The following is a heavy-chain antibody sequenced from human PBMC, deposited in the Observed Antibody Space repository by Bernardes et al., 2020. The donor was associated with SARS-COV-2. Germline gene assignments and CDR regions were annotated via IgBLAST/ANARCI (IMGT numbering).Heavy chain of an antibody. Sequence: ASVKVSCKASGFIFSSFGISWVRQAPGQGLEWMGWISGYDSRKNYAQKFRDRVSMTIDTSTTTAYMEVRSLRSDDTALYYCARDYYDIPGQEYNCFDPWGQGTLVIVSS. CDR1: GFIFSSFG. J-gene: IGHJ5*02. CDR3: ARDYYDIPGQEYNCFDP. V-gene: IGHV1-18*01. D-gene: IGHD3-22*01. CDR2: ISGYDSRK.